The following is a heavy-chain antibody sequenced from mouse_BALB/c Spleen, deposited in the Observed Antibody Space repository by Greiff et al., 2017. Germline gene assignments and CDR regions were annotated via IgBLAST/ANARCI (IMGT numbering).Heavy chain of an antibody. CDR3: ARGYGSRN. V-gene: IGHV14-3*02. CDR1: GFNIKDTY. D-gene: IGHD1-1*01. Sequence: DVHLVESGAELVKPGASVKLSCTASGFNIKDTYMHWVKQRPEQGLEWIGRIDPANGNTKYDPKFQGKATITADTSSNTAYLQLSSLTSEDTAVYYCARGYGSRNWGQGTTLTVSS. J-gene: IGHJ2*01. CDR2: IDPANGNT.